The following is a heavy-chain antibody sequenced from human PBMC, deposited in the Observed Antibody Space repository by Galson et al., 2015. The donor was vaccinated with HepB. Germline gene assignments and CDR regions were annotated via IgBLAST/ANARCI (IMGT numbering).Heavy chain of an antibody. D-gene: IGHD5-18*01. J-gene: IGHJ4*02. Sequence: SVKVSCKASGYTFTAYIITWVRQAPGQGLEWLGWVSVSNGDTNYAQNFRGRVTKTTDTSSSTAYMDLRYLRSADTATYYCARGNTALLYWGQGTLISVPS. V-gene: IGHV1-18*04. CDR3: ARGNTALLY. CDR2: VSVSNGDT. CDR1: GYTFTAYI.